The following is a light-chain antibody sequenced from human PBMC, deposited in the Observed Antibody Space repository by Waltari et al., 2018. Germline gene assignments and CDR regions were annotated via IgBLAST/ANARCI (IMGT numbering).Light chain of an antibody. Sequence: DIVMTQSPDSLAVSLGERATINCKSSQSVLHSSNNKNYLAWYKQKPGQPPKLLIYWASTRESGVTDRFSGSGSGTDFTLTISSLQAEDVAVYYCQQYYSTCQFGQGTKVEIK. CDR2: WAS. CDR1: QSVLHSSNNKNY. CDR3: QQYYSTCQ. J-gene: IGKJ1*01. V-gene: IGKV4-1*01.